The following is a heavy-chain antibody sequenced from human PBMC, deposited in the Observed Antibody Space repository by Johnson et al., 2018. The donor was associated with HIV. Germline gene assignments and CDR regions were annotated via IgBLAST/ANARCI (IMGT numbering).Heavy chain of an antibody. CDR3: ARGRWLHLGAFDI. J-gene: IGHJ3*02. Sequence: VQLVESGGGLVQPGRSLRLSCAASGFIFDDYAMHWVRQAPGKGLEWVAGISWDSGSIGYVDSVKGRFTISRDNAKNSLYLQMNSLRAEDTAVYYCARGRWLHLGAFDIWGQGTMVTVSS. CDR1: GFIFDDYA. V-gene: IGHV3-9*01. D-gene: IGHD5-24*01. CDR2: ISWDSGSI.